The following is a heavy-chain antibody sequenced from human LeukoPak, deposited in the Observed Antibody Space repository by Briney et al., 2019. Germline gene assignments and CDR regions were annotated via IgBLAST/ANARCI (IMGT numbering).Heavy chain of an antibody. V-gene: IGHV4-59*01. D-gene: IGHD6-13*01. Sequence: SETLSLTCTVSGGSISSYYWSWIRQPPGKGLEWIGYIYYSGSTNYNPSLKSRVTISVDTSKNQFSLKLRSVTAADTAVYYCASRPRGYSSSWYAHWGQGTLVTVSS. CDR3: ASRPRGYSSSWYAH. CDR1: GGSISSYY. J-gene: IGHJ5*02. CDR2: IYYSGST.